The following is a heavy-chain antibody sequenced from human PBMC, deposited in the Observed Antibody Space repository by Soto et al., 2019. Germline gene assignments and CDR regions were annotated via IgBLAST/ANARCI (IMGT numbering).Heavy chain of an antibody. J-gene: IGHJ4*02. D-gene: IGHD3-22*01. CDR1: GFPFSTYA. CDR3: ARDRHYYDSSGYYFDY. Sequence: GGSLRLSCAASGFPFSTYAMTWVRQAPGKGLEWVSAISASGGSTYYVDSVKGRFTISRDNAKNSLYLQMNSLRAEDTAVYYCARDRHYYDSSGYYFDYWGQGTLVTVSS. CDR2: ISASGGST. V-gene: IGHV3-23*01.